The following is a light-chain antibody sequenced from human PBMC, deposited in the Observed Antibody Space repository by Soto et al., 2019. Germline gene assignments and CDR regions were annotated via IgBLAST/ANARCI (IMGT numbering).Light chain of an antibody. V-gene: IGKV3-15*01. CDR3: QQYHNWPRT. J-gene: IGKJ1*01. CDR1: QSVGSN. Sequence: EIVMTQSPATLSLSPGERATLSWRASQSVGSNLAWYQQKPGQAPRLLIYGASTRATGVPARFSGSGSGTEFTLTISSLQSEDFAVYYCQQYHNWPRTFGQGTKVEIK. CDR2: GAS.